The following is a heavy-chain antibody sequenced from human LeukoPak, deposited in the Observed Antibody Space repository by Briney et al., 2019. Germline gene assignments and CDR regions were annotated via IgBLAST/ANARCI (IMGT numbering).Heavy chain of an antibody. V-gene: IGHV1-2*02. Sequence: VKVSCKASGYTFTGYYMHWVRQAPGQGLEWMGWINPNSGAKKNAQRFQGRVTMTRDTSITTAYMELSRLRSDDTAVYYCARQSSYSTGWYGFDIWGQGTMVTVSS. CDR2: INPNSGAK. J-gene: IGHJ3*02. CDR1: GYTFTGYY. D-gene: IGHD6-19*01. CDR3: ARQSSYSTGWYGFDI.